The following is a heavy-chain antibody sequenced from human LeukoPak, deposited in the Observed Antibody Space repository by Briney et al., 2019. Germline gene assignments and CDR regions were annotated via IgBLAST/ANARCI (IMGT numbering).Heavy chain of an antibody. Sequence: GGSLRLSCAASGFTFSSYAMHWVRQAPGKGLERVAVISYDGSNKYYADSVKGRFTISRDNSKNTLYLQMNSLRAEDTAVYYCARDGYDYSLFYIDYWGQGTLVTVSS. D-gene: IGHD4-11*01. CDR3: ARDGYDYSLFYIDY. CDR1: GFTFSSYA. J-gene: IGHJ4*02. CDR2: ISYDGSNK. V-gene: IGHV3-30-3*01.